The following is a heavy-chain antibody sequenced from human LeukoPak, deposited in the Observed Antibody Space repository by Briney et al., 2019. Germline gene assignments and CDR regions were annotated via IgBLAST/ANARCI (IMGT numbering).Heavy chain of an antibody. D-gene: IGHD2-2*01. CDR1: GGSISSYY. Sequence: SETLSLTCTVSGGSISSYYWSWIRQPAGKGLEWIGRIYTSGSTNYNPPLKSRVTMSVDTSKNQFSLKLSSVTAADTAVYYCARRRGYCSSTSCAFDYWGQGTLVTVSS. V-gene: IGHV4-4*07. CDR2: IYTSGST. J-gene: IGHJ4*02. CDR3: ARRRGYCSSTSCAFDY.